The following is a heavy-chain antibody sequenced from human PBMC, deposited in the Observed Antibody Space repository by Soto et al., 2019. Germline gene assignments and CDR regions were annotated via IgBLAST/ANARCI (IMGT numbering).Heavy chain of an antibody. CDR3: AGRLTTAASLDY. CDR2: IHGGGST. V-gene: IGHV3-53*01. J-gene: IGHJ4*02. Sequence: GGSLRLSCAASGFSVSNNHMTWVRQAAGKGLEWVSLIHGGGSTYYADSVKGRFTISRDNSKNTLYLQMDSLRAEDTALYYCAGRLTTAASLDYWGQGTLVTVSS. CDR1: GFSVSNNH. D-gene: IGHD3-16*01.